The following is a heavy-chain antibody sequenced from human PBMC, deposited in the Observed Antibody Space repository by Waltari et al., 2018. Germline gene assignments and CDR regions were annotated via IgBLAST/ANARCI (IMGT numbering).Heavy chain of an antibody. CDR2: IFSTGRA. Sequence: QVQLPESGPRLVKPSETLSLTCTLSDGSLSNYYWSWIRQPAGEGLEWIGRIFSTGRANYYPPLNSRATMSIDSSKNQFSRKINSVTAADTAVYYCARGGHRTFDYWGQGTLITVSS. V-gene: IGHV4-4*07. CDR3: ARGGHRTFDY. CDR1: DGSLSNYY. J-gene: IGHJ4*02.